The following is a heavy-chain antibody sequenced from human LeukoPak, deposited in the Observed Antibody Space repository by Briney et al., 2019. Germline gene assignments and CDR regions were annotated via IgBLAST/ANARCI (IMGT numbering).Heavy chain of an antibody. Sequence: GGSLRLSCAASRFTFSSYWMHWVRQAPGKGLVWVSRINGDGSNTSYANSVKSRFTISSNNDKNTLYLQMTSPRAEDTAVYYCARDLRDSFDYWGQGTLVTVSS. CDR3: ARDLRDSFDY. CDR1: RFTFSSYW. D-gene: IGHD5-24*01. CDR2: INGDGSNT. J-gene: IGHJ4*02. V-gene: IGHV3-74*01.